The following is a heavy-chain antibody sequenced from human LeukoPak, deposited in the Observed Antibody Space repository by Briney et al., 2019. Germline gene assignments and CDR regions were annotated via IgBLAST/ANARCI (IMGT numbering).Heavy chain of an antibody. V-gene: IGHV3-30*02. J-gene: IGHJ4*02. CDR1: GFTFSSSG. Sequence: PGGSLRLSCAASGFTFSSSGMHWVRQAPGKGLEWVAVIWSDGSNQYYADSVKGRFTFSRDNSKYTLYLQMNSLRAEDTAVYYCAKGSSSGTVDYWGQGTLVAVSS. D-gene: IGHD3-22*01. CDR2: IWSDGSNQ. CDR3: AKGSSSGTVDY.